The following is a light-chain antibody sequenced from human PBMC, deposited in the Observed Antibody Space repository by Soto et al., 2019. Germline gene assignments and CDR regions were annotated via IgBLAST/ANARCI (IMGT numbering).Light chain of an antibody. V-gene: IGKV1-27*01. Sequence: DIQMTQSPSSLSASVGDRVTITCRASQGISNYLAWYQQRPGKVPKLLIFAATTLQPGVPSRFSGSGSGTDFTLTISSLQPEDVATYYCQKYNSAPPAFGQGTKVEIK. J-gene: IGKJ1*01. CDR2: AAT. CDR1: QGISNY. CDR3: QKYNSAPPA.